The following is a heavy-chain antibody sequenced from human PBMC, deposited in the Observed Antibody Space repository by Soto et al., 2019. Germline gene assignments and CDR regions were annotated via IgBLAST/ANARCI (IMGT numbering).Heavy chain of an antibody. CDR3: ARDPGIVDTITVVYYYYGMDV. CDR1: GYTFTGYG. D-gene: IGHD5-12*01. Sequence: ASVKVSCNASGYTFTGYGISWVRQAPGQGLEWMGWISAYNGNTNYAQKLQGRVTMTTDTSTSTAYMELRSLRSDDTAVYYCARDPGIVDTITVVYYYYGMDVWGQGTTVTVSS. CDR2: ISAYNGNT. J-gene: IGHJ6*02. V-gene: IGHV1-18*04.